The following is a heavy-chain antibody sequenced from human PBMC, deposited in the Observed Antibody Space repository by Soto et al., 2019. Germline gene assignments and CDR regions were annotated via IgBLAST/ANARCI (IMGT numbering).Heavy chain of an antibody. CDR1: GGSISSSSYS. D-gene: IGHD2-15*01. CDR3: ATMGTPATGLYYFDY. Sequence: SETLSLTCIVSGGSISSSSYSWAWIRQPPGKGLEWIGTMYYGVNTYYNPSLESRVTISVDTPKNQFSLELSSVTAADTAVYYCATMGTPATGLYYFDYWGQGTLVTVYS. J-gene: IGHJ4*02. CDR2: MYYGVNT. V-gene: IGHV4-39*01.